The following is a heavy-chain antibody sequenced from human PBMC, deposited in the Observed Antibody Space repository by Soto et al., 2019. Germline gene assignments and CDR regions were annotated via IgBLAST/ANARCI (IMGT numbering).Heavy chain of an antibody. CDR1: GLPFSSYA. J-gene: IGHJ5*02. D-gene: IGHD6-13*01. V-gene: IGHV3-23*01. Sequence: GGSLRLSCAASGLPFSSYAMNWVRQVPGKGLEWVSIISGPGGSTYYADSVKGRFTISRDNSNNTLYLQMNSLRADDTAVYYCARGRIAAAGTYNWFDPWGQGTLVTVSS. CDR3: ARGRIAAAGTYNWFDP. CDR2: ISGPGGST.